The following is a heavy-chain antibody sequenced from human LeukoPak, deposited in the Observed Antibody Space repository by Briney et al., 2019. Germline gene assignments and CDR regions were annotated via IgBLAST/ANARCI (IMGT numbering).Heavy chain of an antibody. J-gene: IGHJ4*02. CDR2: IYGGGNI. D-gene: IGHD5-24*01. CDR1: GFAISDYS. V-gene: IGHV3-53*01. CDR3: ARGAGYNYPYYFDY. Sequence: GGSLRLSCAASGFAISDYSMNWVRQAPGKGLEWVSVIYGGGNIYYADSVKGRFTISRDNSKNTLYLQMNSLRAEDTAVYYCARGAGYNYPYYFDYWGQGTLVTVSS.